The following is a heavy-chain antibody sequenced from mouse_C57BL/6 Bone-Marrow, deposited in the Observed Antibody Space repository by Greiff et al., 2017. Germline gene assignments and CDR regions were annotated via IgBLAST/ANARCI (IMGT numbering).Heavy chain of an antibody. CDR2: ILPSIGRT. CDR3: ARWGYSNFLRGYFDV. J-gene: IGHJ1*03. CDR1: DSEVFPIAY. Sequence: QVQLQQPGSELRSPGSSVKLSCKDFDSEVFPIAYMSWVRQKPGHGFEWIGGILPSIGRTINGEKFEDKATLDADTLCNTAYLELNSLTSDDSSFYYCARWGYSNFLRGYFDVWGTGTTVTVSS. D-gene: IGHD2-5*01. V-gene: IGHV15-2*01.